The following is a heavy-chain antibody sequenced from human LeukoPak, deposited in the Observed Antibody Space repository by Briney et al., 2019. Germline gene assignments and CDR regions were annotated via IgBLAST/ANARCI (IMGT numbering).Heavy chain of an antibody. J-gene: IGHJ4*02. CDR2: IRSSSSYI. CDR1: GFTFRNYN. Sequence: GGSLRLSCAASGFTFRNYNMDWVRQAPGKGLEWVSSIRSSSSYIYYADSVKGRFTISRDNAKNSLYLQMSSLRAEDTAVYYCARELDIVVVPVFDFWGQGTLVTVSS. V-gene: IGHV3-21*01. D-gene: IGHD2-2*03. CDR3: ARELDIVVVPVFDF.